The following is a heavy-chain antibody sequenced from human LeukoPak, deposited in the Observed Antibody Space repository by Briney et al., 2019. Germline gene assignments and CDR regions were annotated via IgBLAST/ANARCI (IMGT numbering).Heavy chain of an antibody. CDR2: IIPIFGTA. Sequence: GSSVKVSCKASGGTFSSYAISWVRQAPGQALEWMGRIIPIFGTANYAQKFHGRVTITTDESTSTAYMELSSLRSEDTAVYYCAREGCSGGSCYFDYWGQGTLVTVSS. CDR1: GGTFSSYA. V-gene: IGHV1-69*05. CDR3: AREGCSGGSCYFDY. D-gene: IGHD2-15*01. J-gene: IGHJ4*02.